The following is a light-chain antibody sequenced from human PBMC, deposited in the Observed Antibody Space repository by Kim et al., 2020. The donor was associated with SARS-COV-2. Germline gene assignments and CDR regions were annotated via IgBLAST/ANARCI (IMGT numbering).Light chain of an antibody. J-gene: IGKJ4*01. V-gene: IGKV1-16*01. CDR2: GAS. CDR1: QGVSSY. Sequence: DIQMTQSPSSLSASVGDRVIITCRASQGVSSYLAWFQQKPGKAPKSLISGASTLQSGVPSRFSGSGSGTGFTLTISSLQPEDFATYYCQQYYSYPLTFGGGTKLEI. CDR3: QQYYSYPLT.